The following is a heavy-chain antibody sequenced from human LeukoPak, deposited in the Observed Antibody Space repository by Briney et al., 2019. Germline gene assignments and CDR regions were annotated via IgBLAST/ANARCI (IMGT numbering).Heavy chain of an antibody. J-gene: IGHJ6*02. CDR2: ITSSGGGT. V-gene: IGHV3-23*01. CDR1: GFTFSDYG. D-gene: IGHD3-10*02. Sequence: GGSLRLSCAASGFTFSDYGMSWVRRAPGKGLEWVSAITSSGGGTFYADSVKGRLTISRDDSENTLYLQMNSLRAEDTAVYYCARDLHYYVAMDVWGQGTTVTVSS. CDR3: ARDLHYYVAMDV.